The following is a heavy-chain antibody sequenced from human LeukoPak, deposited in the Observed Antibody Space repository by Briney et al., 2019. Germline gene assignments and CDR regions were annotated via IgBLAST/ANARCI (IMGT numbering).Heavy chain of an antibody. CDR3: VKDLTPFDDFWSGPGDY. D-gene: IGHD3-3*01. CDR1: GFTFSSYA. CDR2: ISSNGGST. J-gene: IGHJ4*02. V-gene: IGHV3-64D*06. Sequence: PGGSLRLSCSASGFTFSSYAMHWVRQAPGKGLEYVSAISSNGGSTYYADSVKGRFTISRGNSKNTLYLQMSSLRAEDTAVYYCVKDLTPFDDFWSGPGDYWGQGTLVTVSS.